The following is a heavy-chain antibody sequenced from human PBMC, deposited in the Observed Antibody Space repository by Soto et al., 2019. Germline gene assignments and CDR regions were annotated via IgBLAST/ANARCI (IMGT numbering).Heavy chain of an antibody. D-gene: IGHD1-26*01. CDR2: MSYDGSNK. J-gene: IGHJ1*01. Sequence: GGYVKLAIAVSGSSLDRSAIHWVGLAPGKGLEWVAVMSYDGSNKYYADSVKGRFTISRDNSKNTLYLQMNSLRAEDTAVYYCAKAGEYSGSYSSKHWGQGT. CDR1: GSSLDRSA. V-gene: IGHV3-30-3*01. CDR3: AKAGEYSGSYSSKH.